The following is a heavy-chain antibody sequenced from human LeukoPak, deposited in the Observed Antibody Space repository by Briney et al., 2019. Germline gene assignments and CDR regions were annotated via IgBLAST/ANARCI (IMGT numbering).Heavy chain of an antibody. Sequence: KPGGSLRLSCAASGFTFSDYYMIWIRQAPGKGLEWVSYISSSSSYTNYADSVKGRFTISRDNAKNSLYLQMNSLRAEDTAVYYCARSMEASSYYYGMDVWGQGTTVTVCS. V-gene: IGHV3-11*03. D-gene: IGHD2/OR15-2a*01. CDR3: ARSMEASSYYYGMDV. J-gene: IGHJ6*02. CDR2: ISSSSSYT. CDR1: GFTFSDYY.